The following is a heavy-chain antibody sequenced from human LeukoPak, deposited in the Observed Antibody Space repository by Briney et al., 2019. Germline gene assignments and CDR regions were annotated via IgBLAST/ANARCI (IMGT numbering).Heavy chain of an antibody. CDR3: AREGLWFGEFQISNYYYYGMDV. J-gene: IGHJ6*02. Sequence: ASVKVSCTASGYTFTSYGISWVRQAPGQGPEWIGWISAYNGNTNYAQKLQGRVTMTTDTSTSTAYMELRSLRSDDTAVYYCAREGLWFGEFQISNYYYYGMDVWGQGTTVTVSS. V-gene: IGHV1-18*01. CDR2: ISAYNGNT. CDR1: GYTFTSYG. D-gene: IGHD3-10*01.